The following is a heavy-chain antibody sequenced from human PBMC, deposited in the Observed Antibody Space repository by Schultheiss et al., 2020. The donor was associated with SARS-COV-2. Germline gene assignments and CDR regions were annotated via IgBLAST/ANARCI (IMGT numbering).Heavy chain of an antibody. D-gene: IGHD3-22*01. CDR2: IYHSGST. J-gene: IGHJ4*02. Sequence: SETLSLTCAVSGGSISSGGYSWSWIRQPPGKGLEWIGYIYHSGSTYYNPSLKSRVTISVDTSKNQFSLKLSSVTAADTAVYYCARTVYYYDSSGPESYYFDYWGQGTLVTVSS. V-gene: IGHV4-30-2*05. CDR1: GGSISSGGYS. CDR3: ARTVYYYDSSGPESYYFDY.